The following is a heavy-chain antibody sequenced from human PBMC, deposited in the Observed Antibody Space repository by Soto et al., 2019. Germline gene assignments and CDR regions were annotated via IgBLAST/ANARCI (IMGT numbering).Heavy chain of an antibody. CDR1: EFTFNVFV. V-gene: IGHV3-33*01. J-gene: IGHJ5*02. CDR3: ARGSYCDTTRCYNPAFFGP. CDR2: VWNDGSSK. D-gene: IGHD2-2*02. Sequence: PGGSLRLSCVASEFTFNVFVMHWVRQAPGKGLEWVAVVWNDGSSKNYADSVRGRFTISRDNSKNILYLQMNSLRAEDTAVYYCARGSYCDTTRCYNPAFFGPWGQGTLVTVSS.